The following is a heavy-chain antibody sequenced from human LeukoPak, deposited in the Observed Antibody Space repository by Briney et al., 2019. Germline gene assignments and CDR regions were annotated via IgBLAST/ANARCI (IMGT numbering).Heavy chain of an antibody. CDR3: AREPANYGSGLHQGMDV. D-gene: IGHD3-10*01. CDR2: ISSSGSTI. CDR1: GFTFSSYA. J-gene: IGHJ6*02. Sequence: GGSLRLSCAASGFTFSSYAMSWVRQAPGKGLEWVSYISSSGSTIYYADSVKGRFTISRDNAKNSLYLQMNSLRAEDTAVYYCAREPANYGSGLHQGMDVWGQGTTVTVSS. V-gene: IGHV3-48*04.